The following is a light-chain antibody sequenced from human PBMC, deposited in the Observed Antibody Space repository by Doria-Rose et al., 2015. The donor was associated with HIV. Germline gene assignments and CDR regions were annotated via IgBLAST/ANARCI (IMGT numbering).Light chain of an antibody. V-gene: IGKV1-8*01. CDR2: AAA. CDR1: QGISSY. J-gene: IGKJ1*01. Sequence: SPSAVSACTGDRVTITCRASQGISSYLAWYQQKPGKAPKLLIYAAATLQSGVPSRFSGSGSGTDFTLTISCLQSEDFATYYCQQYYSYPATFGQGTKVEI. CDR3: QQYYSYPAT.